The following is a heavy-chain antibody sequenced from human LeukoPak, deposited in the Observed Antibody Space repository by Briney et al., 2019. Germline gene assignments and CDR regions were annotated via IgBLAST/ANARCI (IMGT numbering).Heavy chain of an antibody. V-gene: IGHV3-9*01. J-gene: IGHJ4*02. CDR3: AKDSPRGYYDILTGYFDY. D-gene: IGHD3-9*01. CDR2: ISWNSGSI. Sequence: GGSLRLSCAASGFTFDDYAMHWVRQAPGKGLEWVSGISWNSGSIGYADSVKGRFTISRDNAKNSLYLQMNSLRAEATALCYCAKDSPRGYYDILTGYFDYWGQGTLVTVSS. CDR1: GFTFDDYA.